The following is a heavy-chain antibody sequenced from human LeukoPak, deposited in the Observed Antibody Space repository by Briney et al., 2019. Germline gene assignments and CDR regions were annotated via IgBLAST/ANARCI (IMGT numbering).Heavy chain of an antibody. D-gene: IGHD3-22*01. J-gene: IGHJ5*02. Sequence: PSETLSLTCAVYGGSFSGYYWSWIRQPPGKGLGWIGEINHSGSTNYNPTLTSRVTISVDTSKNHFSLKLSSVTAADTAGYYCARGITMIVVGLNWFDPWGQGTLVTVSS. V-gene: IGHV4-34*01. CDR3: ARGITMIVVGLNWFDP. CDR2: INHSGST. CDR1: GGSFSGYY.